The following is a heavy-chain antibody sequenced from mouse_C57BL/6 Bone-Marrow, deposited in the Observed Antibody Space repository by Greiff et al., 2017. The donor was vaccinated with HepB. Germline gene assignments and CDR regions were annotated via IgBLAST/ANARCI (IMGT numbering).Heavy chain of an antibody. J-gene: IGHJ4*01. Sequence: EVKLQESGAELVRPGASVKLSCTASGFNIKDDYMHWVKQRPEQGLEWIGWIDPENGDTESASKFQGKATITADTSSNTAYLQLSSLTSEDTAVYYCTNGNPYYYAMDYWGQGTSVTVSS. CDR3: TNGNPYYYAMDY. V-gene: IGHV14-4*01. D-gene: IGHD2-1*01. CDR1: GFNIKDDY. CDR2: IDPENGDT.